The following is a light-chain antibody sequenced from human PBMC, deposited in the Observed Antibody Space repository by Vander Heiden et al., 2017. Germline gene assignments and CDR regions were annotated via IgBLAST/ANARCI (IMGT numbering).Light chain of an antibody. CDR3: QAWDSTTAVV. CDR2: QDS. Sequence: SYELTQPPSVSVSPGQTASITCSGDKLGDKYACWYQQKPGQSPVLVFYQDSKRPSGIPERFSGSNSGNTATLTISGTQAMDEADYFCQAWDSTTAVVFGGGTKLTVL. CDR1: KLGDKY. V-gene: IGLV3-1*01. J-gene: IGLJ2*01.